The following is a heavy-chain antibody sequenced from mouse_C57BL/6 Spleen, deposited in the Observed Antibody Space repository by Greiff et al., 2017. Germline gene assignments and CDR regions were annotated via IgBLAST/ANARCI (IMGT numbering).Heavy chain of an antibody. CDR3: ARHEGYYGFAY. CDR2: ISSGGSYT. J-gene: IGHJ3*01. CDR1: GFTFSSYG. V-gene: IGHV5-6*01. Sequence: EVMLVESGGDLVKPGGSLKLSCAASGFTFSSYGMSWVRQTPDKRLEWVATISSGGSYTYYPDSVKGRFTISRDNAKNTLYLQMSSLKSADTAMYYCARHEGYYGFAYWGQGTLVTVSA. D-gene: IGHD2-3*01.